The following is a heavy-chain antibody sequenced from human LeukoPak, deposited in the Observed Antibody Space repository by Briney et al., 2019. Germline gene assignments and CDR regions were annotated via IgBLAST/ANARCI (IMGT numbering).Heavy chain of an antibody. Sequence: SETLSLTCAVSGGSISSSNWWCWVRQPPGKGLEWSGENYHSGSTNYNPSLKSRVTISVDKSKNQFSLKLSSVTAADTAVYYCARDTYYYDSSYNWFDPWGQGTLVTVSS. J-gene: IGHJ5*02. CDR2: NYHSGST. D-gene: IGHD3-22*01. CDR3: ARDTYYYDSSYNWFDP. V-gene: IGHV4-4*02. CDR1: GGSISSSNW.